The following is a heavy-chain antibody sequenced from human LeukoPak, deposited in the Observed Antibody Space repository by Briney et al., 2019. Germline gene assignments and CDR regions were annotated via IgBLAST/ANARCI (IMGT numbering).Heavy chain of an antibody. CDR1: GYTLTELS. Sequence: ASVKVSCKVSGYTLTELSMHWVRQAPGKGLEWMGGFDPEDGETIYAQKFQGRVTMTEDTSTDTAYMELSSLRSEDTAVYYCATALVPAATKNDAFDIWGQGTMVTVSS. V-gene: IGHV1-24*01. J-gene: IGHJ3*02. CDR3: ATALVPAATKNDAFDI. CDR2: FDPEDGET. D-gene: IGHD2-2*01.